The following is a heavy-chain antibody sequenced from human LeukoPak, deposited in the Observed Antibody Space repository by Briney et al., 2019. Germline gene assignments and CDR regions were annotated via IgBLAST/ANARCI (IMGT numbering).Heavy chain of an antibody. V-gene: IGHV1-46*01. Sequence: ASVKVSCKASGYTFTNYYVHWVRQAPGQGPEYMGIINPSAGNTNYAQKFRGRITMTRDTSTTTVYMELSSLVSEDTAVYYCARERPSKCYFDYWGQGTQVTVSS. J-gene: IGHJ4*02. CDR2: INPSAGNT. CDR3: ARERPSKCYFDY. CDR1: GYTFTNYY.